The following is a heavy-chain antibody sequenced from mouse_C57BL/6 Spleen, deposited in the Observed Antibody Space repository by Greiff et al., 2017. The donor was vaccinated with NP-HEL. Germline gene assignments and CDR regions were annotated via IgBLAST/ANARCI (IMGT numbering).Heavy chain of an antibody. CDR1: GFSLTSYG. Sequence: VQLVESGPGLVAPSQSLSITCTVSGFSLTSYGVDWVRQSPGKGLEWLGVIWGVGSTNYNSALKSRLSISKDNSKSQVFLKMNSLQTDDTAIYYCALSHDEYYYAMDYWGQGTSVTVSS. CDR2: IWGVGST. CDR3: ALSHDEYYYAMDY. V-gene: IGHV2-6*01. J-gene: IGHJ4*01. D-gene: IGHD2-12*01.